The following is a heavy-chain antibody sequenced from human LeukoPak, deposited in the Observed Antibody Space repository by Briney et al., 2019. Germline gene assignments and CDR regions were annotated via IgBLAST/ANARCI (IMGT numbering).Heavy chain of an antibody. V-gene: IGHV1-69*01. D-gene: IGHD3-22*01. CDR3: ARDLSYYYDSSGYYPLGY. Sequence: SVKVSCKASGGTFSSYAISWVRQAPGQGLEWMGWIIPIFGTANYAQKFQGRVTITVDESTSTAYMELSSLRSEDTAVYYCARDLSYYYDSSGYYPLGYWGQGTLVTVSS. J-gene: IGHJ4*02. CDR2: IIPIFGTA. CDR1: GGTFSSYA.